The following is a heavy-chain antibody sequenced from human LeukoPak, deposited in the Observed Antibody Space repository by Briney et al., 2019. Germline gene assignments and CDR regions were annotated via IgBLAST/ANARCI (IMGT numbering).Heavy chain of an antibody. V-gene: IGHV3-21*05. CDR1: GFTFSSYS. D-gene: IGHD3-10*01. J-gene: IGHJ4*02. CDR2: VSNSGDDM. Sequence: GGSLRLSCAASGFTFSSYSMNWVRQAPGKGLEWLSYVSNSGDDMFYADSVRGRFTVFRDNAKNSLYLQMNNLRADDTAVYYCARDGIVLIRGVVLLDWGQGTLVTVSS. CDR3: ARDGIVLIRGVVLLD.